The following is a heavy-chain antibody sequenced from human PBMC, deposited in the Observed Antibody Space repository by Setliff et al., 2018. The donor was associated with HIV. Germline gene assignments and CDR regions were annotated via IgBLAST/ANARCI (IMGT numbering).Heavy chain of an antibody. CDR3: ARVPRSGGSWPYYYYYMDV. CDR1: GGSISSSSYY. J-gene: IGHJ6*03. V-gene: IGHV4-39*01. CDR2: IYYSGST. D-gene: IGHD2-15*01. Sequence: NPSETLSLTCTVSGGSISSSSYYWGWIRQPPGKGLEWIGSIYYSGSTNYNPSLKSRVTISVDTSKNQFSLKLSSVTAADTAVYNCARVPRSGGSWPYYYYYMDVWGKGTTVTVS.